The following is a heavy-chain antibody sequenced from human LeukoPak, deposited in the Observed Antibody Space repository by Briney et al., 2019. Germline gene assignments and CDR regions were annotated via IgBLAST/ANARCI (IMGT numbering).Heavy chain of an antibody. V-gene: IGHV3-48*03. Sequence: GGSLRLSCAASGFTFSSYEMNWVRQAPGKGLKWVSYISSSGSTIYYADSVKGRFTISRDNAKNSLYLQMNSLRAEDTAVYYCARADYVWGSYRFWGQGTLVTVSS. CDR3: ARADYVWGSYRF. CDR1: GFTFSSYE. D-gene: IGHD3-16*02. J-gene: IGHJ4*02. CDR2: ISSSGSTI.